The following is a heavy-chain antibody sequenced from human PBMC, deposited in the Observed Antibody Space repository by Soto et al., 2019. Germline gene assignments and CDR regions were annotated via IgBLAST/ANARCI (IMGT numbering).Heavy chain of an antibody. CDR1: GGTFSSYA. V-gene: IGHV1-69*12. D-gene: IGHD1-26*01. Sequence: QVQLVQSGAEVKKPGSSVKVSCKASGGTFSSYAISWVRQAPGQGLEWMGGIVPIFGTANYAQKFQGRVTITADESTSTAYMELSSLRSEDTAVYYCARDARGGSYENNWFDPWGQGTLVTVSS. J-gene: IGHJ5*02. CDR2: IVPIFGTA. CDR3: ARDARGGSYENNWFDP.